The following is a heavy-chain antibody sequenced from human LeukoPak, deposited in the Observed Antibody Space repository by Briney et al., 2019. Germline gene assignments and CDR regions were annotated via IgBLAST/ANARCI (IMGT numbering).Heavy chain of an antibody. Sequence: GGSLRLSCAVSGFTFSNFWMSWVRQAPGRGLEWVANIHPEGNEKYHVESVKGRFTISRDNAKNSLFLQMNGLRVEDTAVYYCARGDAFSGDHWGQGTLVTVSS. J-gene: IGHJ4*02. CDR3: ARGDAFSGDH. V-gene: IGHV3-7*04. CDR2: IHPEGNEK. CDR1: GFTFSNFW.